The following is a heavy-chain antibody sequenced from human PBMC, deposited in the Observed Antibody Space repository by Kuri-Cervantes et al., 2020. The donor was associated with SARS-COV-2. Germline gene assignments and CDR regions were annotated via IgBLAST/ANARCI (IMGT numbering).Heavy chain of an antibody. CDR1: GGSIGSSSYY. CDR2: IYHSGST. D-gene: IGHD2-15*01. CDR3: ARHLQYCSGASCYSGFDAFDI. J-gene: IGHJ3*02. V-gene: IGHV4-39*01. Sequence: SETLSLTCTVSGGSIGSSSYYWGWIRQPPGKGLEWIGSIYHSGSTYYNPSLKSRVTISVDTSKNQFSLKPSSVTAADTAVYYCARHLQYCSGASCYSGFDAFDIWGQGTMVTVSS.